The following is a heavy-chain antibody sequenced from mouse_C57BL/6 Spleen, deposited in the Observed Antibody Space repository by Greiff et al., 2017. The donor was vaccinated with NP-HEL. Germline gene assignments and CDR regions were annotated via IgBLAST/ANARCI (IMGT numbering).Heavy chain of an antibody. V-gene: IGHV14-2*01. D-gene: IGHD1-3*01. Sequence: EVQRVESGAELVKPGASVKLSCTASGFNIKDYYMHWVKQRPEQGLEWIGRIDPEDGDTKYASKFQGKAPITADTSSNTAYLQLSSLTSAATAVYYCARTGGKAWFAYWGQGTLVTVSA. CDR2: IDPEDGDT. J-gene: IGHJ3*01. CDR3: ARTGGKAWFAY. CDR1: GFNIKDYY.